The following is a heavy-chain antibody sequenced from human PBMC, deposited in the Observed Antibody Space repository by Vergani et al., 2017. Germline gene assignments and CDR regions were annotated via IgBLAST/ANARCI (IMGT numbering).Heavy chain of an antibody. D-gene: IGHD3-22*01. CDR3: ARVGLSYYDSSGYYYAPGGWFDP. CDR1: GYSFTSYW. CDR2: IDPSDSYT. J-gene: IGHJ5*02. V-gene: IGHV5-10-1*03. Sequence: EVQLVQSGAEAKKPGESLRISCKGSGYSFTSYWISWVRQMPGKGLEWMGRIDPSDSYTNYSPSFQGHVTISADKSISTAYLQWSSLKASDTAMYYCARVGLSYYDSSGYYYAPGGWFDPWGQGTLVTVSS.